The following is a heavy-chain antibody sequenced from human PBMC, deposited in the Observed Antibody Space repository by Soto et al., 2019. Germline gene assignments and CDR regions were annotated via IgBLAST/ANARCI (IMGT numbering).Heavy chain of an antibody. CDR2: IYYSGST. Sequence: QVQLQESGPGLVKPSQTLSLTCTVSGGSISSGGYYWSWIRQHPGKGLEWIGYIYYSGSTYYNPSLQSRVTISVDTSKNQFALKLSSVTAADTAVYYCARRRGTAMVIDYWGQGTLVTVSS. V-gene: IGHV4-31*03. CDR1: GGSISSGGYY. J-gene: IGHJ4*02. CDR3: ARRRGTAMVIDY. D-gene: IGHD5-18*01.